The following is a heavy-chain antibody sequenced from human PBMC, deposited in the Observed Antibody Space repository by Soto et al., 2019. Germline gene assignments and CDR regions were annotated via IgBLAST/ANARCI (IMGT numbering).Heavy chain of an antibody. CDR2: IAYDGSNK. J-gene: IGHJ6*02. D-gene: IGHD2-15*01. CDR1: GFTFRSYA. V-gene: IGHV3-30-3*01. Sequence: QVQLVESGGGVVQPGRSLRLSCAASGFTFRSYAMHWVRQAPGKGLECVAVIAYDGSNKFYRDYVKGRFTISRDNSKNTLYLQINSLRYEDTAVYYCARGDREDIAVVIGARPGAYGVDVWGQGTTVTVSS. CDR3: ARGDREDIAVVIGARPGAYGVDV.